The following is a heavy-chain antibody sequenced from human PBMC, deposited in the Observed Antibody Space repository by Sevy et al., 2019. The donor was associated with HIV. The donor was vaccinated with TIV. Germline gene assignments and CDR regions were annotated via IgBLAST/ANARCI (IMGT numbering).Heavy chain of an antibody. Sequence: GGSLRLSCAASGLTFSSYGMHWVRQAPGKGLEWVAFIRYDGSNKYYADSVKGRFTISRDNSKNTLYLQMNSLRAEDTAVYYCAKDCYNYRPRYYYGMDVWGQGTTVTVSS. CDR1: GLTFSSYG. V-gene: IGHV3-30*02. D-gene: IGHD1-1*01. J-gene: IGHJ6*02. CDR2: IRYDGSNK. CDR3: AKDCYNYRPRYYYGMDV.